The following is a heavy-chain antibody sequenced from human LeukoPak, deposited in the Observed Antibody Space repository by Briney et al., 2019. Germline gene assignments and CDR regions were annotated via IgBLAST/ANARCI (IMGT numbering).Heavy chain of an antibody. CDR1: GGSISSYY. CDR3: ARDDAGGSYYTFDY. CDR2: IYYSGST. Sequence: PSETLSLTWTVSGGSISSYYWSWIRQPPGKGLEWIGYIYYSGSTNYNPSLKSRVTISVDTSKNQFSLKLSSVTAADTAVYYCARDDAGGSYYTFDYWGQGTLVTVSS. J-gene: IGHJ4*02. D-gene: IGHD1-26*01. V-gene: IGHV4-59*01.